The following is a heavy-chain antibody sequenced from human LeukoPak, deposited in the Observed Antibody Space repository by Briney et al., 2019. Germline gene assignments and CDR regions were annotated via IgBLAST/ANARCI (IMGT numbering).Heavy chain of an antibody. CDR2: IYYSGST. CDR1: GGSISSYY. J-gene: IGHJ4*02. CDR3: ARASDGPGFLEWFKTGAFDY. D-gene: IGHD3-3*01. Sequence: SETLSLTCTVSGGSISSYYWSWIRQPPGKGLEWIGYIYYSGSTNYNPSLKSRVTISVDTSKNQFSLKLSSVTAADTAVYYCARASDGPGFLEWFKTGAFDYWGQGTLVTVSS. V-gene: IGHV4-59*01.